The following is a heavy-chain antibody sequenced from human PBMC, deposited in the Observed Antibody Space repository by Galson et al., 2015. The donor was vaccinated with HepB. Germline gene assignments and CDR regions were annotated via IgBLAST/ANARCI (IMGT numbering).Heavy chain of an antibody. CDR1: GYTFTSYD. J-gene: IGHJ4*02. D-gene: IGHD3-10*01. V-gene: IGHV1-8*01. CDR3: ARAWVVGSGVLVGY. CDR2: MNPNSGNT. Sequence: SVKVSCKASGYTFTSYDINWVRQATGQGLEWMGWMNPNSGNTGYAQKFQGRVTMTRNTSISTAYVELSSLRSEDTAVYYCARAWVVGSGVLVGYWGQGTLVTVSS.